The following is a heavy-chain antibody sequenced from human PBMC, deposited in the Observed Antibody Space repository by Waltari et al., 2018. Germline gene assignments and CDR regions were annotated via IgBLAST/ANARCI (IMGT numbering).Heavy chain of an antibody. J-gene: IGHJ3*02. V-gene: IGHV4-34*01. CDR1: GGSLCGYY. CDR2: INHSGSI. Sequence: QVQLQQWGAGLLKPSETMSLTCAVYGGSLCGYYWGWIRQPPGKGLEWIGEINHSGSINYNPSLKSRVTMSVDTSRNQFSLRLSSVTAADTAVYYCARGKESRYQLLRSGFDIWGQGTMVTVSS. D-gene: IGHD2-2*01. CDR3: ARGKESRYQLLRSGFDI.